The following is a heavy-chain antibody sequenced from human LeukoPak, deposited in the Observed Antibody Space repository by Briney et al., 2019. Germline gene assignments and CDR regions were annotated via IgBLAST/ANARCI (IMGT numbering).Heavy chain of an antibody. CDR2: IYSGGST. J-gene: IGHJ4*02. CDR3: ARCLGYDGSGSYYWYYFDF. D-gene: IGHD3-10*01. V-gene: IGHV3-66*01. CDR1: GFTVSSNH. Sequence: GGSLRLSCAASGFTVSSNHMSWVRQAPGKGLEWVSVIYSGGSTYYADSVKGRFTISRDNSKNTLYLQMNSLRAEDTAVYYCARCLGYDGSGSYYWYYFDFWGQGTLVTVSS.